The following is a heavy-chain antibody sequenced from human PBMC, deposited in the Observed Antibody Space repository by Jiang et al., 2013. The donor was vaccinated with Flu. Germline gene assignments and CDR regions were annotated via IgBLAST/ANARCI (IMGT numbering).Heavy chain of an antibody. V-gene: IGHV4-34*01. CDR3: ARITMVRGVILHIDY. D-gene: IGHD3-10*01. CDR2: INHSGST. CDR1: GGSFSGYY. Sequence: LLKPSETLSLTCAVYGGSFSGYYWSWIRQPPGKGLEWIGEINHSGSTNYNPSLKSRVTISVDTSKNQFSLKLSSVTAADTAVYYCARITMVRGVILHIDYWGQGTLVTVSS. J-gene: IGHJ4*02.